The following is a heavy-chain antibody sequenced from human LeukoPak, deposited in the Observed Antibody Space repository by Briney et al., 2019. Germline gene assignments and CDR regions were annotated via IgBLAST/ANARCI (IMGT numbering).Heavy chain of an antibody. Sequence: ASVKVSCKASGYIFTGYFLHWVRQAPGQGLEWMGWINPSSGGTKYAEKFQGRVTMTRDTSISTAYMELSRLRSDDTAVYYCAGNGGRSGLDPWGQGTLVTVSS. V-gene: IGHV1-2*02. CDR1: GYIFTGYF. J-gene: IGHJ5*02. D-gene: IGHD2-8*01. CDR2: INPSSGGT. CDR3: AGNGGRSGLDP.